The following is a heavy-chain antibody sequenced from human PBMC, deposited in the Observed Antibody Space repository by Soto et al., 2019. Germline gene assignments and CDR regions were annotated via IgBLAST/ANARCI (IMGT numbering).Heavy chain of an antibody. CDR1: GYTFTSYA. V-gene: IGHV1-3*01. CDR2: STAGNGYT. Sequence: AAVKVSCKASGYTFTSYASHWVGQAPGQGLGGMGWSTAGNGYTKYSRKFQGSDTITRDTSARNAYMELSSLRYEDTAVYYCARGYTFPFDPWGQGTLVTVSS. CDR3: ARGYTFPFDP. D-gene: IGHD1-26*01. J-gene: IGHJ5*02.